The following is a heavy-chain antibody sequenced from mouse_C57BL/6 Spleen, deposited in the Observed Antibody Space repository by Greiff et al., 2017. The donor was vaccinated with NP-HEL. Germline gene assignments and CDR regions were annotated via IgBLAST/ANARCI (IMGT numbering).Heavy chain of an antibody. Sequence: VQLQQSGAELVKPGASVKISCKASGYAFSSYWMNWVKQRPGKGLEWIGQIYPGDGDTNYNGKFKGKATLTADKSSSTAYMQLSSLTSEDSAVYFCARSGDYNGFLDYWGQGTTLTVSS. CDR3: ARSGDYNGFLDY. CDR1: GYAFSSYW. J-gene: IGHJ2*01. D-gene: IGHD1-3*01. CDR2: IYPGDGDT. V-gene: IGHV1-80*01.